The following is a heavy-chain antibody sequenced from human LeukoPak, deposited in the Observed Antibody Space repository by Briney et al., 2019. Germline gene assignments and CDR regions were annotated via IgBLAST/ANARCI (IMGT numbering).Heavy chain of an antibody. CDR2: ISSSSSYI. CDR3: ARDVAVTTGDWFDP. Sequence: GGSLRLSCAASGFTFSSYSMNWVRQAPGKGLEWVSSISSSSSYIYYADSVKGRFTISRDNAKNSLYLQMNSLRAEDTAVYYCARDVAVTTGDWFDPWGQGTLVTVSS. J-gene: IGHJ5*02. CDR1: GFTFSSYS. D-gene: IGHD4-17*01. V-gene: IGHV3-21*01.